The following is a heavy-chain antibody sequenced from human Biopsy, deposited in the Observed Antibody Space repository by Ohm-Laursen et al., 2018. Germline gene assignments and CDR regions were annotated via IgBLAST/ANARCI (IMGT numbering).Heavy chain of an antibody. V-gene: IGHV3-73*01. CDR3: TLEGAGFDN. D-gene: IGHD3-10*01. CDR2: IRSKAKSYAT. Sequence: SLRLSCTASGFTFSASAVHWVRQASGKGLEWVGRIRSKAKSYATAYAASVTGRFTISRDDSENTTYLQMKSRKTEDTAVYYCTLEGAGFDNWGQGTLVTVSS. J-gene: IGHJ4*02. CDR1: GFTFSASA.